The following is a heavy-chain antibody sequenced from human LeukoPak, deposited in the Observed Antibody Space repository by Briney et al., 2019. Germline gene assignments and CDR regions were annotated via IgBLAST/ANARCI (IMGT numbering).Heavy chain of an antibody. V-gene: IGHV3-15*01. D-gene: IGHD3-22*01. CDR1: GFTFSNAW. CDR3: TELVVVTYFDY. CDR2: IKSKTDGGTT. Sequence: GGSLRLSCAASGFTFSNAWMSWVRQAPGKGLEWDGRIKSKTDGGTTDYAAPVKGRFTILRDDSKNTLYLQMNSLKTEDTAVYYCTELVVVTYFDYWGQGILVTVSS. J-gene: IGHJ4*02.